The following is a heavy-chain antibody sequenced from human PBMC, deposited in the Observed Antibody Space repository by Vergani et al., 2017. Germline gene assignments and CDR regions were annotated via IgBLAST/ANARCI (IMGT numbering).Heavy chain of an antibody. CDR3: ATPRLRFSYYYYYGMDV. V-gene: IGHV1-69*12. J-gene: IGHJ6*02. CDR2: IIPISGTA. Sequence: QVQLVLSGAEVKKPGSSVKVSCKASGGTFSRYAISWVRQAPGQGLEWMGGIIPISGTANYAQKFQGRVTITADESTSTAYMELSSLRSEDTAVYYCATPRLRFSYYYYYGMDVWGQGTTVTVSS. CDR1: GGTFSRYA. D-gene: IGHD5-12*01.